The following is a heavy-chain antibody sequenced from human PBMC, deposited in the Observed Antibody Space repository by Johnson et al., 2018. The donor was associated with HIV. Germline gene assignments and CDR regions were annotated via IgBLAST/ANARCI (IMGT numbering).Heavy chain of an antibody. D-gene: IGHD1-14*01. CDR1: RFTVSSNY. J-gene: IGHJ3*02. CDR2: ISYDGSNK. V-gene: IGHV3-30*18. Sequence: MPLVESGGGLVQPGGSLRLSCSASRFTVSSNYMHWVRQATGKGLAWVAVISYDGSNKSYAASVKGRFTISRDNSKNTLYLQMNSLRAEDTAVYYCAKIRTSGTGDAFDIWGQGTMVIVSS. CDR3: AKIRTSGTGDAFDI.